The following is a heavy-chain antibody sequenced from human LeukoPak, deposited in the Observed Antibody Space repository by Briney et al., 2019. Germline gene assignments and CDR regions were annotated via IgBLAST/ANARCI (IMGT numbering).Heavy chain of an antibody. CDR3: ARDFKWAFDF. CDR2: ISGGGGNI. CDR1: GVIFSSFS. D-gene: IGHD1-26*01. Sequence: GGSLRLSCAASGVIFSSFSMNWVRQAPGKGLEWISYISGGGGNIHYADSVEGRFTISRDNAKNSVYLQMNSLRAEDSAVYYCARDFKWAFDFWGQGILVTVSS. V-gene: IGHV3-48*01. J-gene: IGHJ4*02.